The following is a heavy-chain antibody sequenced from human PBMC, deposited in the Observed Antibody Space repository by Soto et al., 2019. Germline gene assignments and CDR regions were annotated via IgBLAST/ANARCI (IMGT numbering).Heavy chain of an antibody. V-gene: IGHV4-59*08. Sequence: TSETLSLTCNVSGASVSHGYWSWIRQPPGKGLEWIGFMYFGGSFNYNPPLTSRATISVGTSKNQFSLKLSSVTAADTAVYYCARHGLRDFDWLGFDPWGQGTLVTVSS. CDR3: ARHGLRDFDWLGFDP. D-gene: IGHD3-9*01. CDR1: GASVSHGY. J-gene: IGHJ5*02. CDR2: MYFGGSF.